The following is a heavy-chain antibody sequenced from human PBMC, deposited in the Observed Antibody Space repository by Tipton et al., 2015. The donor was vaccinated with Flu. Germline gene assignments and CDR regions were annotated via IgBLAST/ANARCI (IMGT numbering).Heavy chain of an antibody. V-gene: IGHV3-23*01. CDR1: GFTFRMFA. Sequence: GSLRLSCAASGFTFRMFAMSWVRQAPGRGLEWVSGITGSGGDTYYGDSVRGRFIISRDNSKSTLFLQLSSLTVEDTAVYYCAKDPRYYDSGGYYSSDYWGQGTLVTVSS. D-gene: IGHD3-22*01. J-gene: IGHJ4*02. CDR3: AKDPRYYDSGGYYSSDY. CDR2: ITGSGGDT.